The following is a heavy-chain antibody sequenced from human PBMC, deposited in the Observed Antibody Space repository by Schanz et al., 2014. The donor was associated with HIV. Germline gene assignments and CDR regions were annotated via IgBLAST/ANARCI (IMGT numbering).Heavy chain of an antibody. J-gene: IGHJ4*02. CDR2: ISDSGDGT. D-gene: IGHD3-22*01. CDR3: AKPEYDSRGNSQSHFDY. CDR1: GFTFYTYA. Sequence: EVQLVESGGGVVQPGRSLRLSCVASGFTFYTYAMTWVRQAPGKGLEWVSTISDSGDGTYYADSMKGRLTISRDNAKNTLYLQMNSLRAEDTAVYYCAKPEYDSRGNSQSHFDYWGQGTLVTVSS. V-gene: IGHV3-23*04.